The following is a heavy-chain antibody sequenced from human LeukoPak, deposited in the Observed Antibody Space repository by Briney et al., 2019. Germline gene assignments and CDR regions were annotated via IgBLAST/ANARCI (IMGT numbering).Heavy chain of an antibody. D-gene: IGHD2-2*01. CDR2: ISAYNGNT. J-gene: IGHJ6*02. CDR1: GYTFTIYD. CDR3: ARDYPPGRRIAPAAIHYYYGMDV. Sequence: ASVKVSCKASGYTFTIYDISWVRQAPGQGLEWMGWISAYNGNTNYAQKLQGRVTMTTDTSTSTAYMELRSLRSDDTAVYYCARDYPPGRRIAPAAIHYYYGMDVWGQGTTVTVSS. V-gene: IGHV1-18*01.